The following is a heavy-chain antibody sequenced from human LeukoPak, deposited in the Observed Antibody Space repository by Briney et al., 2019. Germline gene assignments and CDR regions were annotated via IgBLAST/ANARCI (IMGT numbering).Heavy chain of an antibody. CDR1: GSTFSSYA. CDR3: AKSHYGSGSYYNRPGY. CDR2: ISGSGGST. Sequence: GGSLRLSCAASGSTFSSYAMSWVRQAPGKGLEWVSAISGSGGSTYYADSVKGRFTISRDNSKNTLYLQMNSLRAEDTAVYYCAKSHYGSGSYYNRPGYWGQGTLVTVSS. V-gene: IGHV3-23*01. J-gene: IGHJ4*02. D-gene: IGHD3-10*01.